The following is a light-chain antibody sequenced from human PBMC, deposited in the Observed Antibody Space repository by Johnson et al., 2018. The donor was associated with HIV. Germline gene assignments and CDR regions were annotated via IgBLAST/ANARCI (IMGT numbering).Light chain of an antibody. Sequence: TQPPSVSAAPGQKVTISCSGSSSNIGNNYVSWYQQLPGTAPKLLIYENNKRPSGIPDRFSGSKSGTSATLGITGLQTGDEADYYCGTWDSSLSASYVFGTATKVTVL. CDR3: GTWDSSLSASYV. CDR2: ENN. J-gene: IGLJ1*01. CDR1: SSNIGNNY. V-gene: IGLV1-51*02.